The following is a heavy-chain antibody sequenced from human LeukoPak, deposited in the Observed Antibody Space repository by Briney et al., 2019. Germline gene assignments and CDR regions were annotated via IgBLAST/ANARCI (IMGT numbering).Heavy chain of an antibody. Sequence: SDTLSLTCAVSIYSISSTHWWGWIRQPPGKGLEWIGNIYYSGTTYYNPSLKSRVTMSVDTSKNQFSLKLSSVTAVDTAVYYCARGRYTNKPLPDRHFDYWGQGALVTVSS. D-gene: IGHD2-2*02. J-gene: IGHJ4*02. V-gene: IGHV4-28*03. CDR3: ARGRYTNKPLPDRHFDY. CDR2: IYYSGTT. CDR1: IYSISSTHW.